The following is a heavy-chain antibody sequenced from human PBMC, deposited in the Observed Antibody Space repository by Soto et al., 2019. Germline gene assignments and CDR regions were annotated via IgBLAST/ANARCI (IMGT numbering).Heavy chain of an antibody. V-gene: IGHV3-9*01. CDR2: INWNSGSI. D-gene: IGHD6-13*01. J-gene: IGHJ1*01. CDR1: GFTFDDYA. Sequence: LRLSCAASGFTFDDYAMHWVRQVPGKGLEWVSGINWNSGSIGYGDSVKGRFAISRDNAKNSLHLQMNSLSAEDTAFYYCVKDESINWYSGHFRHWGQGTLVTVS. CDR3: VKDESINWYSGHFRH.